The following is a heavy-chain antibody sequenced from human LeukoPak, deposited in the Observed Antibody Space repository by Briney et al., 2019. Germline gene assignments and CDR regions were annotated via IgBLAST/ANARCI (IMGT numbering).Heavy chain of an antibody. V-gene: IGHV4-38-2*02. CDR3: AAGYGSGSSLDY. D-gene: IGHD3-10*01. J-gene: IGHJ4*02. CDR2: IYHSGST. CDR1: GYSISSGYY. Sequence: SETLSLTCTVSGYSISSGYYWGWTRQPPGKGLEWIGSIYHSGSTYYNPSLKSRVTISVDTSKNQFSLKLSSVTAADTAVYYCAAGYGSGSSLDYWGQGTLVTVSS.